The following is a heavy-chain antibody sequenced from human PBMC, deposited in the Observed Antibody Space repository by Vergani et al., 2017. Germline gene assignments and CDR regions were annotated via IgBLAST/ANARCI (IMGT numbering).Heavy chain of an antibody. CDR2: IIPIFGTA. V-gene: IGHV1-69*12. D-gene: IGHD6-19*01. CDR1: GGTFSSYA. Sequence: QVQLVQSGAEVKKPGSSVKVSCKASGGTFSSYAISWVRQAPGQGLEWMGGIIPIFGTANYAQKFQGRVTMTADESTSTAYMELSSLRSEDTAVYYWARGDSSGWPSGVYYYMDVWGKGTTVTVSS. J-gene: IGHJ6*03. CDR3: ARGDSSGWPSGVYYYMDV.